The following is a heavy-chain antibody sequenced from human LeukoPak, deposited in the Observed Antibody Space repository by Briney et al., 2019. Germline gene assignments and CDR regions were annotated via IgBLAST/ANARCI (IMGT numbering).Heavy chain of an antibody. CDR3: ARTSLGGAWFGP. D-gene: IGHD3-10*01. J-gene: IGHJ5*02. CDR1: GGSISSGDYY. V-gene: IGHV4-30-4*08. CDR2: IYYNGST. Sequence: SETLSLTCTVSGGSISSGDYYWSWIRQPPGKGLEWIGYIYYNGSTYYNPSLKSRVTISVDTSKNQFSLKLSSVTAADTAVYYCARTSLGGAWFGPWGQGTLVTVSS.